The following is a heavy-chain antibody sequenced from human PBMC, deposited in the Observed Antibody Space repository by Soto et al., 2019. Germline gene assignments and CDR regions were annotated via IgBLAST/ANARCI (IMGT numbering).Heavy chain of an antibody. CDR1: GFTFSSYG. CDR2: VWYDGNKK. J-gene: IGHJ3*02. V-gene: IGHV3-33*01. D-gene: IGHD2-15*01. Sequence: QVQLVESGGGVVQPGRSLRLSCAASGFTFSSYGMHWVRQAPGKGLEWVTVVWYDGNKKYYSESVKGRFTISRDNHKNKLSVQKNSLRAEDTAVYYCARGQEGPYGGTSKESAFDIWGQGTMVTVSS. CDR3: ARGQEGPYGGTSKESAFDI.